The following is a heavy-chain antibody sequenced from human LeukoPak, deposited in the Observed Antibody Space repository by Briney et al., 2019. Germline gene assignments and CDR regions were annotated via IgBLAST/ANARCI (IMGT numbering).Heavy chain of an antibody. Sequence: GASVKVSCKASGYTFTSDYIHWVRQAPGQGLEWLGIINPSGGRTTYGQNFQGRVTMTRDTSTSTVYMELSSLRSEDTAVYNCARGSRFLDYWGQGTLVTVSS. CDR3: ARGSRFLDY. J-gene: IGHJ4*02. D-gene: IGHD3-3*01. V-gene: IGHV1-46*01. CDR2: INPSGGRT. CDR1: GYTFTSDY.